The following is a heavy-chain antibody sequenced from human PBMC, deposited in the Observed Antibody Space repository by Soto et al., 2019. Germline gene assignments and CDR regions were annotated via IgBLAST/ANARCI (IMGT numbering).Heavy chain of an antibody. V-gene: IGHV3-30*03. D-gene: IGHD3-3*01. CDR3: ARPYYDFWSGYPLGGMDV. CDR1: GFTLGSYG. CDR2: ISYDGSNK. Sequence: QVQLVESGGGVVQPGRSLRLSCAASGFTLGSYGMHWVRQAPGKGLEWVAVISYDGSNKYYADSVKGRFTISRDNSKNTLYLQMNSLRAEDTAVYYCARPYYDFWSGYPLGGMDVWGQGTTVTVSS. J-gene: IGHJ6*02.